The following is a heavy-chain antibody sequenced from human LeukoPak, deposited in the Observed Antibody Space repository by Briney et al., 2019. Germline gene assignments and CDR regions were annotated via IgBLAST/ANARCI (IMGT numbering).Heavy chain of an antibody. J-gene: IGHJ4*02. CDR1: GFTFSSYA. V-gene: IGHV3-30*04. CDR2: ISYDGSNK. CDR3: ARDRMWELLPYYFDY. D-gene: IGHD1-26*01. Sequence: PGGSLRLSCAASGFTFSSYAMHWVRQAPGKGLEWVAVISYDGSNKYYADFVKGRFTISRDNSKNTLYLQMNSLRAEDTAVYYCARDRMWELLPYYFDYWGQGTLVTVSS.